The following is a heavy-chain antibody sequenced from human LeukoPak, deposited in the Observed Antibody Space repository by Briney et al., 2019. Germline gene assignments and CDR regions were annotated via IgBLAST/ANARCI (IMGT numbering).Heavy chain of an antibody. CDR3: ARWVEYSSSSGNWFDP. J-gene: IGHJ5*02. Sequence: SVKISCKASGGTFTSYAISWVRQAPGQGLEWMGGIIPIFGTANYAQKFQGRVTITADESTSTAYMELSSLRSEDTAVYYCARWVEYSSSSGNWFDPWGQGTLVTVSS. CDR1: GGTFTSYA. V-gene: IGHV1-69*13. D-gene: IGHD6-6*01. CDR2: IIPIFGTA.